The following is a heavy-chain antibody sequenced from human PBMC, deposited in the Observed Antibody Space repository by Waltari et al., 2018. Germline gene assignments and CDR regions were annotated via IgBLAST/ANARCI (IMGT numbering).Heavy chain of an antibody. CDR1: GGPISGFH. J-gene: IGHJ4*02. V-gene: IGHV4-59*01. D-gene: IGHD7-27*01. Sequence: QVHLQESGPGLVQPSETLSLTCTVSGGPISGFHWSWIRQPPGKGLQLIGYIYYSGSSGTTNYNASLKSRVTISVDMSKNQFSLRLSSVTAADTAVYYCARGPGVRGIVDYWGQGTLVTVSS. CDR2: IYYSGSSGTT. CDR3: ARGPGVRGIVDY.